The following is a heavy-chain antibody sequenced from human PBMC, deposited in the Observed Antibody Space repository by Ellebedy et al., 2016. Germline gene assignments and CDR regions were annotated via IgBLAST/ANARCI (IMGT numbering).Heavy chain of an antibody. Sequence: SGPTLVKPTQTLTLTCTFSGFSLSTSGMCVSWIRQPPGKALEWLARIDWDDDKYYSTSLKTRLTISKDTSKNQVVLTMTNMDPVDTATYYCAHSPIAARFLYFDYWGQGTLVTVSS. J-gene: IGHJ4*02. CDR2: IDWDDDK. CDR3: AHSPIAARFLYFDY. CDR1: GFSLSTSGMC. D-gene: IGHD6-6*01. V-gene: IGHV2-70*12.